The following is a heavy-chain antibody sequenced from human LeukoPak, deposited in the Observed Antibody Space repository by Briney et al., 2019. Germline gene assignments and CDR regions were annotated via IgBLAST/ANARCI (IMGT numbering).Heavy chain of an antibody. V-gene: IGHV3-53*01. CDR3: ARHDWFDP. J-gene: IGHJ5*02. Sequence: GGPLRLSCAVSGFTVSGDYMSWVRQAPGKGLEWVSVIYSGGSTYYADSVKGRFTISRDNSKNTLYLQMNSLRVEDTAVYYCARHDWFDPWGQGTLVTVSS. CDR2: IYSGGST. CDR1: GFTVSGDY.